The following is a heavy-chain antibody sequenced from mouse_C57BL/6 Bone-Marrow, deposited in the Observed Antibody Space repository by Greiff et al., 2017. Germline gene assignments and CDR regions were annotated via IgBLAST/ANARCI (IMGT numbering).Heavy chain of an antibody. Sequence: VQLQQSGPELVKPGASVKISCKASGYTFTDYYINWVKQRPGQGLEWIGWLYPGSGNTKYNEKFKGKATLTVDTSSSTAYMQLSSLTSEDSAVYFCARPYYSNYVPWFAYWGQGTLVTVSA. CDR1: GYTFTDYY. CDR2: LYPGSGNT. V-gene: IGHV1-84*01. J-gene: IGHJ3*01. CDR3: ARPYYSNYVPWFAY. D-gene: IGHD2-5*01.